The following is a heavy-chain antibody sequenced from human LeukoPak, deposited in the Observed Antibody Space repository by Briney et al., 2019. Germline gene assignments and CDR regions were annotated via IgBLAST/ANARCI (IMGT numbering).Heavy chain of an antibody. CDR1: GFIFSNYA. J-gene: IGHJ4*02. CDR3: AKFGYYYDSSGYYGD. CDR2: ISGSGGST. V-gene: IGHV3-23*01. Sequence: GGSLRLSCAASGFIFSNYAMSWVRQAPGKGLEWVSAISGSGGSTYYADSVKGRFTISRDNSKNTLYLQMNSLRAEDTAVYYCAKFGYYYDSSGYYGDWGQGTLVTVSS. D-gene: IGHD3-22*01.